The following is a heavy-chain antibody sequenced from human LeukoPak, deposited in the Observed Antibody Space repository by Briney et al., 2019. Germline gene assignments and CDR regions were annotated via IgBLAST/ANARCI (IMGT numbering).Heavy chain of an antibody. J-gene: IGHJ3*02. CDR1: GFTFSNYV. CDR3: ARDGRWLQPGAFDI. D-gene: IGHD5-24*01. Sequence: GGSLRLSCAASGFTFSNYVMSWVRQAPGKGLEWVSVIYSGGSTYYADSVNGRFTISRDNSKNTLYLQMNSLRAEDTAVYYCARDGRWLQPGAFDIWGQGTMVTVSS. V-gene: IGHV3-66*01. CDR2: IYSGGST.